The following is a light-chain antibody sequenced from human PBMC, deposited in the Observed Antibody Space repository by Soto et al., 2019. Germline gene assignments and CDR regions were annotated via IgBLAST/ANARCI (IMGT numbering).Light chain of an antibody. Sequence: EVVMTQSPATLSVSPGERATFSCRASQSISSNLAWYQQKPGQAPRLLIYGASTRATGIPARFSGSGSGTDFTLTIRSLQSEDLAVYYCQQYNNWPPAFGQGTKVEIK. CDR2: GAS. CDR1: QSISSN. J-gene: IGKJ1*01. V-gene: IGKV3-15*01. CDR3: QQYNNWPPA.